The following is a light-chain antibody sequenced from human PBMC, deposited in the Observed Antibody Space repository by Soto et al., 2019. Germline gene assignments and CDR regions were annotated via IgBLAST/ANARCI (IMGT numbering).Light chain of an antibody. CDR3: QSYDSSLNLYV. CDR1: SSNIGAGYD. CDR2: GNN. J-gene: IGLJ1*01. V-gene: IGLV1-40*01. Sequence: QAVVTQPPSVSGAPGQRVTISCTGSSSNIGAGYDVHWYQQLPGTAPKLLIYGNNNRPSGVPDRFSDSKSGTSASLAITGLQAEDEADYSCQSYDSSLNLYVFGTGTKLTVL.